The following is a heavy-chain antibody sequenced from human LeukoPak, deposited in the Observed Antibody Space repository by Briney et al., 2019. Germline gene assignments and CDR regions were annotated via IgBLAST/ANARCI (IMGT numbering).Heavy chain of an antibody. D-gene: IGHD4-17*01. J-gene: IGHJ4*02. CDR1: GGSISSSSYY. CDR3: ARGGTRNGDYAPLDY. CDR2: IYYSGST. V-gene: IGHV4-39*07. Sequence: SETLSLTCTVSGGSISSSSYYWGWVRQPPGKGREWIVRIYYSGSTYYNPSLKSRVTISVDTSKNQFSLKLSSVTAADTAVYYCARGGTRNGDYAPLDYWGQGTLVTVSS.